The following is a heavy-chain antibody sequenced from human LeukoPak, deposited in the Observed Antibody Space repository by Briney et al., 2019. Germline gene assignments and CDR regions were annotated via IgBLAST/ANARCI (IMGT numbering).Heavy chain of an antibody. D-gene: IGHD6-19*01. CDR2: ITGSGGST. J-gene: IGHJ4*02. Sequence: GGSLRLSCAASGFTFSNYAMSWVRQAPGKGLEWVSAITGSGGSTFYADSVKGRFTISRDNSKNTLYLQMNSLRAEDTATYYCAKDEGSGWSLFDYWGQGTLVTVSS. CDR1: GFTFSNYA. CDR3: AKDEGSGWSLFDY. V-gene: IGHV3-23*01.